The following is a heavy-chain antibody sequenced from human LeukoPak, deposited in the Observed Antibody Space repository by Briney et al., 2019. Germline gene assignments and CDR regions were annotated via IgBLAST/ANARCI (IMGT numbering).Heavy chain of an antibody. V-gene: IGHV1-46*01. Sequence: GASVKVSCKASRYTLTSCYMHWVRQAPGDSLEWMGIINPSGGSTSYAQKFQGRVTMNRDTSTSTVYMELSSLRSEDTAVYYCARLDYHDSSGHNRDFDYWGQGTLVTVSS. CDR1: RYTLTSCY. CDR2: INPSGGST. J-gene: IGHJ4*02. D-gene: IGHD3-22*01. CDR3: ARLDYHDSSGHNRDFDY.